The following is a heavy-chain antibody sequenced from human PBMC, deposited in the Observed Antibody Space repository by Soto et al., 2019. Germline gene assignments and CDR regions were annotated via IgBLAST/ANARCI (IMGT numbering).Heavy chain of an antibody. CDR2: ISSNGGST. Sequence: GGSPRLSCAASGFTFSSYAMHWVRQAPGKGLEYVSAISSNGGSTYYANSVKGRFTISRDNSKNTLYLQMGSLRAEDMAVYYCARGDYDFWSVTFDYWGQGTLVTVSS. CDR3: ARGDYDFWSVTFDY. J-gene: IGHJ4*02. CDR1: GFTFSSYA. D-gene: IGHD3-3*01. V-gene: IGHV3-64*01.